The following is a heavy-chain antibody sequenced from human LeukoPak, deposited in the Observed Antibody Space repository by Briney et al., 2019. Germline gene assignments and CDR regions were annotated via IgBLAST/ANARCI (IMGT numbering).Heavy chain of an antibody. Sequence: SCKASGYTFSSYAMSWVRQAPGKGLEWVSAISGSGGSTYYADSVKGRFTISRDNSKNTLYLQMNSLRAEDTAVYYCAKSPVSYCSGGSCYSDYWGQGTLVTVSS. CDR1: GYTFSSYA. V-gene: IGHV3-23*01. CDR3: AKSPVSYCSGGSCYSDY. D-gene: IGHD2-15*01. CDR2: ISGSGGST. J-gene: IGHJ4*02.